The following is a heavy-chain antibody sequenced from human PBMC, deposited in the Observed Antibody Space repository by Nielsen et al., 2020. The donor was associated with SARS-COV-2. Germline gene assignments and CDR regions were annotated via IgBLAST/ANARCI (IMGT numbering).Heavy chain of an antibody. D-gene: IGHD1-26*01. CDR1: GGSISSYY. CDR2: IYHSGST. V-gene: IGHV4-59*01. Sequence: SETLSLTCTVSGGSISSYYWSWIRQPPGKGLEWIGYIYHSGSTNYNPSLKSRVTISVDTSKNQFSLKLSSVTAADTAVYYCARGIEWELTRFDYWGQGTLVTVSS. J-gene: IGHJ4*02. CDR3: ARGIEWELTRFDY.